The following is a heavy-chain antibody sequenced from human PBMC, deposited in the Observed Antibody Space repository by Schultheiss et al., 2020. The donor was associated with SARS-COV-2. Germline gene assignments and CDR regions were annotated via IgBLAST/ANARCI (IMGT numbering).Heavy chain of an antibody. CDR1: GGSINPYY. D-gene: IGHD5-18*01. CDR3: ARWRGYGNGLDV. Sequence: SETLSLTCTVSGGSINPYYWSWIRQPPGKGLEWIGYIYYSGSTNYNPSLKSRVTISVDTSKNQFSLKLSSVTAADTAVYYCARWRGYGNGLDVWGQGTTVTVSS. CDR2: IYYSGST. J-gene: IGHJ6*02. V-gene: IGHV4-59*12.